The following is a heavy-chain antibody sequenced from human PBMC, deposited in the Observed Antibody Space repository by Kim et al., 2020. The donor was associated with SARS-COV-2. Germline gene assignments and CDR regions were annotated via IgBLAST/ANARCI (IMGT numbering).Heavy chain of an antibody. Sequence: KGRLPISRDNSKNTLYLQMNSLRAEDTAVYYCATLDTAMGDYYYYGMDVWGQGTTVTVSS. V-gene: IGHV3-30*04. J-gene: IGHJ6*02. D-gene: IGHD5-18*01. CDR3: ATLDTAMGDYYYYGMDV.